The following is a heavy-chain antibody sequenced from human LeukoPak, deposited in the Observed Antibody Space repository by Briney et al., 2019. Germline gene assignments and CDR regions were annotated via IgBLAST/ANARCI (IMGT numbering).Heavy chain of an antibody. CDR3: ARVALWSEAYYGMDV. CDR2: INPNSVGT. J-gene: IGHJ6*04. Sequence: ASVKVSCKAAGYTFTGYYMHWVRRAPGQGLEWMGWINPNSVGTNYAQKFQGRVTMTRDTSISTAYMELSRLRSDDTAVYYCARVALWSEAYYGMDVGGEGTTVTVSS. CDR1: GYTFTGYY. D-gene: IGHD5-18*01. V-gene: IGHV1-2*02.